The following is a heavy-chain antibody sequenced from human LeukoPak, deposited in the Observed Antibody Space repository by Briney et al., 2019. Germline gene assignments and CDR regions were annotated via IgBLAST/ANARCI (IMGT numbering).Heavy chain of an antibody. D-gene: IGHD5-24*01. V-gene: IGHV3-20*04. CDR2: INWNGGST. J-gene: IGHJ4*02. Sequence: SGGSLRLSCAASGFTFDDYGMSWVRQAPGKGLEWVSGINWNGGSTGYADSVKGRLTISRDNAKNSLYLQMNSLRAEDTALYYCASLRRDGYNIDYWGQGTPVTVSS. CDR3: ASLRRDGYNIDY. CDR1: GFTFDDYG.